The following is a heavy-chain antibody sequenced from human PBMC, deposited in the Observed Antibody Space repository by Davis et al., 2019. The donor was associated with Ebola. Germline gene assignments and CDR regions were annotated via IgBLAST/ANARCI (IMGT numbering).Heavy chain of an antibody. CDR2: IIPIFGTA. V-gene: IGHV1-69*13. CDR3: ARSVTMIVVVTHFDY. CDR1: GGTFSSYA. D-gene: IGHD3-22*01. J-gene: IGHJ4*02. Sequence: SVKVSCKASGGTFSSYAISWVRQAPGQGLEWMGGIIPIFGTANYAQKFQGRVTITADESTSTAYMELSSLRSEDTAVYYCARSVTMIVVVTHFDYWGQGTLVTVSS.